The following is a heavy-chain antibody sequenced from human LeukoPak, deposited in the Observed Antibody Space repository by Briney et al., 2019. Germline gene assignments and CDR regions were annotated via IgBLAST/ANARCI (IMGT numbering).Heavy chain of an antibody. J-gene: IGHJ4*02. CDR2: IYYSGIT. V-gene: IGHV4-59*01. CDR1: GGSISSYY. CDR3: ARAHPRGGANSLDF. D-gene: IGHD4-23*01. Sequence: SETLSLTCTVSGGSISSYYWSWIRQPPGKGLEWVGYIYYSGITNYNPSLKRRVTISLDTSKTQFSLSLSSVTAADTAVYYCARAHPRGGANSLDFWGQGTLVTVSS.